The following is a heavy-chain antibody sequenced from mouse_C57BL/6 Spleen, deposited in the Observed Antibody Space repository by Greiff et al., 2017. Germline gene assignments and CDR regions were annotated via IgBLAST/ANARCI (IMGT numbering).Heavy chain of an antibody. V-gene: IGHV1-9*01. J-gene: IGHJ3*01. Sequence: VMLVESGAELMKPGASVKLSCKATGYTFTGYWIEWVKQRPGHGLEWIGEILPGSGSTNYNEKFKGKATFTADTSSNTAYMQLSSLTTEDSAIYYCARHYGSSLVFAYWGQGTLVTVSA. CDR3: ARHYGSSLVFAY. CDR2: ILPGSGST. D-gene: IGHD1-1*01. CDR1: GYTFTGYW.